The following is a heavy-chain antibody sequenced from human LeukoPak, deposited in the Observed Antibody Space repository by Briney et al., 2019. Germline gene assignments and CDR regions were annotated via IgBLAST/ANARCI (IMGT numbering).Heavy chain of an antibody. D-gene: IGHD1-26*01. V-gene: IGHV3-23*01. J-gene: IGHJ4*02. CDR3: AKDLGRSFDY. Sequence: GGSLRLSRAASGFTFSSYEMNWVRQAPAKGLEWVSAISGSGGSTYYADSVKGRFTISRDNSKNALYLKMNSLRAEDTAVYYCAKDLGRSFDYWGQGTLVNVSS. CDR1: GFTFSSYE. CDR2: ISGSGGST.